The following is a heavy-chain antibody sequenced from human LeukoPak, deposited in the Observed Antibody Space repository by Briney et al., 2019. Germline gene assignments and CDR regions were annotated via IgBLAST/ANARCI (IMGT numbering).Heavy chain of an antibody. Sequence: SETLSLTCAVYGGSFSGYYWSWIRQHPGKGLEWIGYIYYSGSTYYNPPLKSRVTISVDTSKNQFSLKLSSVTAADTAVYYCARGFLRYPEIDYWGQGTLVTVSS. V-gene: IGHV4-31*11. D-gene: IGHD3-9*01. CDR1: GGSFSGYY. CDR2: IYYSGST. J-gene: IGHJ4*02. CDR3: ARGFLRYPEIDY.